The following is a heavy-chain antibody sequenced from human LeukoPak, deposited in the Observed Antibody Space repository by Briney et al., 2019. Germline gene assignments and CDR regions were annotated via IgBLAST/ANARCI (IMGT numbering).Heavy chain of an antibody. CDR1: GLTFSTYW. CDR3: ATSADSPGNS. Sequence: GGSLRLSCVASGLTFSTYWMSWVRQAPGKGIEWVANLKQDGSVKHYVDSVKGRFTISRDNAKNSLYLQMTNLRAEDTAVYYCATSADSPGNSWGQGTLITVSS. CDR2: LKQDGSVK. D-gene: IGHD4-23*01. J-gene: IGHJ4*02. V-gene: IGHV3-7*01.